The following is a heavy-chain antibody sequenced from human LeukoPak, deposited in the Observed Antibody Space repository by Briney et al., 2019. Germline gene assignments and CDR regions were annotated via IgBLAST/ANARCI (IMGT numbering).Heavy chain of an antibody. V-gene: IGHV4-59*01. CDR1: GGSISSYY. Sequence: SETLSLTCTVSGGSISSYYWSWIRQPPGKGLEWIGYIYYSGSTNYSPSLKSRVTISVDTSKNQFSLKLSSVTAADTAVYYCASLKRAGGGFYFDYWAREPWSPSPQ. CDR3: ASLKRAGGGFYFDY. J-gene: IGHJ4*02. CDR2: IYYSGST. D-gene: IGHD3-10*01.